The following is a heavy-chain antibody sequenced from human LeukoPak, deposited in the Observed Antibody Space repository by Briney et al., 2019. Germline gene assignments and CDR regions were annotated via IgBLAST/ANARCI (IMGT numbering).Heavy chain of an antibody. CDR1: GGSFSGYY. D-gene: IGHD6-6*01. J-gene: IGHJ5*02. V-gene: IGHV4-34*01. CDR2: INHSGST. CDR3: ARGSSSSPWDWFDP. Sequence: SETLSLTCAVYGGSFSGYYWSWIRQPPGKGLEWIGEINHSGSTNYNPSLKSRVTISVDTSKNQFSLKLSSVTAADTAVYYCARGSSSSPWDWFDPWGQGTLVTVSS.